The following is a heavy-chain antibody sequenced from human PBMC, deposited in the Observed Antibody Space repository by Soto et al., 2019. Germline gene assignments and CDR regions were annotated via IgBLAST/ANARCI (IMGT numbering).Heavy chain of an antibody. D-gene: IGHD1-1*01. CDR1: GTTLTSYG. Sequence: QVQLVQSGAEVKKPGSSVNVSCKASGTTLTSYGIHWVRQAPGQGLEWMGGFVPMFSSSNYAKKFQGRLTIVADESTNTAYMELSRLRAADSASYYCARTGGTYYVAHLGQGTLVTVSS. J-gene: IGHJ4*02. CDR3: ARTGGTYYVAH. CDR2: FVPMFSSS. V-gene: IGHV1-69*01.